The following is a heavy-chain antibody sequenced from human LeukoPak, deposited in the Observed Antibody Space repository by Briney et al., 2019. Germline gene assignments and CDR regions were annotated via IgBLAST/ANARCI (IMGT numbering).Heavy chain of an antibody. CDR2: ISWNSGSI. Sequence: SLRLSCAASGFTFDDYAMHWVRQAPGKGLEWVSGISWNSGSIGYADSVKGRFTISRDNSKNTLYLQMNSLRAEDTAVYYCAKESRYGDYFDYWGQGTLVTVSS. CDR3: AKESRYGDYFDY. CDR1: GFTFDDYA. J-gene: IGHJ4*02. V-gene: IGHV3-9*01. D-gene: IGHD4-17*01.